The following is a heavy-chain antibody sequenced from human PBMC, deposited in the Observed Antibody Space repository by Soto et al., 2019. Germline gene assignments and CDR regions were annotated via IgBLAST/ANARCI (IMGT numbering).Heavy chain of an antibody. CDR1: GYTFTSYG. V-gene: IGHV1-18*01. Sequence: ASVEVSCKXSGYTFTSYGISWVRQAPGQGLEWMGWISAYNGNTNYAQKLQGRVTMTTDTSTSTAYMELRSLRSDDTAVYYCARERVSWLVGNYYYYYGMDVWGQGTTVTVSS. J-gene: IGHJ6*02. CDR3: ARERVSWLVGNYYYYYGMDV. CDR2: ISAYNGNT. D-gene: IGHD3-9*01.